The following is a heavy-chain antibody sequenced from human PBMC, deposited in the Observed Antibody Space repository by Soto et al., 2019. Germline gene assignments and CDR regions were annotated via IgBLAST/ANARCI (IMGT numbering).Heavy chain of an antibody. CDR3: GVRLTTAASLDY. J-gene: IGHJ4*02. CDR1: GFTVSNNH. V-gene: IGHV3-53*01. D-gene: IGHD3-16*01. Sequence: VQLVESGGGLIQPGGSLRLSCAASGFTVSNNHMTWVRQAAGKGLELVSFVHGGGSTSYADSVKGRFTISRDNSKNNLYLQMGGRRAEETSKYCCGVRLTTAASLDYWGGGTLVTVYS. CDR2: VHGGGST.